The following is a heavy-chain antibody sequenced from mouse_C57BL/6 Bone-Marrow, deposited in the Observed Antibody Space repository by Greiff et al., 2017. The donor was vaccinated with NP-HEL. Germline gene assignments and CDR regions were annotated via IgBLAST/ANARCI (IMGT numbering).Heavy chain of an antibody. D-gene: IGHD2-5*01. Sequence: EVKLVESGGGLVQPKGSLKLSCAASGFSFNTYAMNWVRQAPGKGLEWVARIRSKSNNYATYYADSVKDRFTISRDDSESMLYLQMNNLKTEDTAMYYCVRQDYSNPFAYWGQGTLVTVSA. CDR3: VRQDYSNPFAY. CDR2: IRSKSNNYAT. J-gene: IGHJ3*01. CDR1: GFSFNTYA. V-gene: IGHV10-1*01.